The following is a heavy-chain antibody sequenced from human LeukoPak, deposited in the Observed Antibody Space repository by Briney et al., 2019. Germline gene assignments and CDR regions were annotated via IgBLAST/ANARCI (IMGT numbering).Heavy chain of an antibody. CDR2: INHSGST. Sequence: SETLSLTCAVYGGSFSGYYWSWIRQPPGKGLEWIGEINHSGSTNYNPSLKSRVTISVDTSKSQFSLKLSSVTAADTAVYYCARGYSYYYYGMDVWGQGTTVTVSS. J-gene: IGHJ6*02. V-gene: IGHV4-34*01. CDR1: GGSFSGYY. D-gene: IGHD4-4*01. CDR3: ARGYSYYYYGMDV.